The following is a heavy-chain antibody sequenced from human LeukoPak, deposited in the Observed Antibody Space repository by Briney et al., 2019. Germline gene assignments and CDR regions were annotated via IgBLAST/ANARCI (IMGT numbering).Heavy chain of an antibody. J-gene: IGHJ4*02. D-gene: IGHD4-17*01. CDR2: ISPSGST. V-gene: IGHV4-61*02. Sequence: SETLSLTCTVSGDSISSSDNYWSWIRQPAGKGLECIGRISPSGSTIYNPSLKSRVTLSVDTSKNQFSLKLTPVTAADTAIYYCARGSVRLDYWGQGTLVTVSS. CDR3: ARGSVRLDY. CDR1: GDSISSSDNY.